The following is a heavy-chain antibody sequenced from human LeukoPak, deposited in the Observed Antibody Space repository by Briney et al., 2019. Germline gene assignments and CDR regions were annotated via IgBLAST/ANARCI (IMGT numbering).Heavy chain of an antibody. Sequence: GGSLRLSCAASGFTFSSYAMHWVRQAPGKGLEWVAVISYDGSNKYYADSVKGRFTISRDNSKNTLYPQMNSLRAEDTAVYYCARDYRITYYYYYGMDVWGQGTTVTVSS. CDR2: ISYDGSNK. CDR1: GFTFSSYA. V-gene: IGHV3-30-3*01. CDR3: ARDYRITYYYYYGMDV. D-gene: IGHD5-24*01. J-gene: IGHJ6*02.